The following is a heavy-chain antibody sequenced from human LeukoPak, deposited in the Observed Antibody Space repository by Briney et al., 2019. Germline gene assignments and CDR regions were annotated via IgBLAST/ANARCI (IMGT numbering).Heavy chain of an antibody. CDR2: ISGSGGFT. D-gene: IGHD5-12*01. Sequence: GGSLRLSCAASGFTVSSSAMNWVRQAPGQGLEWVSAISGSGGFTYYADSVLGRFTISRDNSNNTLYLQMNSLRAEDTAVYYCARGRRESGSGYSGYAPGDYFDYWGQGTLVTVSS. CDR1: GFTVSSSA. V-gene: IGHV3-23*01. J-gene: IGHJ4*02. CDR3: ARGRRESGSGYSGYAPGDYFDY.